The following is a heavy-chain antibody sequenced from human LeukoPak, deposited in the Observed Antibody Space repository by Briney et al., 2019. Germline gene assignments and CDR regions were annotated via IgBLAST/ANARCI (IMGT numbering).Heavy chain of an antibody. CDR1: GFTFSSYS. J-gene: IGHJ4*02. D-gene: IGHD3-10*01. V-gene: IGHV3-7*01. CDR2: IKEDGSEK. Sequence: GGSLRLSCAASGFTFSSYSMTWVRQAPGMGPEWVANIKEDGSEKFYVDSVKGRFTISRDNAKNSLYLQMNSLRAEDTAVYYCARDEPGYGEFLLYWGQGTLVTVSS. CDR3: ARDEPGYGEFLLY.